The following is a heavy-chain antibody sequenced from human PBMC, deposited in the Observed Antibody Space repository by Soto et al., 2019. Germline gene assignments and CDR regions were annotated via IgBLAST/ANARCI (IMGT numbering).Heavy chain of an antibody. Sequence: SEALSLTCAVSGGSISSSNWWSWVRQPPGKGLEWIGEIYHSGSTNYNPSLKSRVTISVDKSKNQFSLKLSSVTAADTAVYYCAPSGSSYGSFDYWGQGTLFTVSP. CDR2: IYHSGST. J-gene: IGHJ4*02. V-gene: IGHV4-4*02. D-gene: IGHD5-18*01. CDR3: APSGSSYGSFDY. CDR1: GGSISSSNW.